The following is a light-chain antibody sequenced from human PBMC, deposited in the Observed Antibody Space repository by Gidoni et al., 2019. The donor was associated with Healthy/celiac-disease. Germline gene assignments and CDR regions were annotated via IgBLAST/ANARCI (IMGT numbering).Light chain of an antibody. J-gene: IGKJ4*01. CDR1: QSVLYSSNNKNY. CDR3: QQYYSTPPS. V-gene: IGKV4-1*01. CDR2: LAS. Sequence: DIVMPQSPDSLAVSLGERATINCKSSQSVLYSSNNKNYLAWYQQKPGQPPKLLIYLASTRESGVPDRFSGSGSGTDFTLTISSLQAEDVAVYYCQQYYSTPPSFGGGTKVEIK.